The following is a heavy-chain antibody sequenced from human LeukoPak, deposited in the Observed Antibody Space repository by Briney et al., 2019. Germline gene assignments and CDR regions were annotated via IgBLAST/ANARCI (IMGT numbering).Heavy chain of an antibody. V-gene: IGHV4-4*07. CDR3: ARGPSSSWPLVRRYYFDY. CDR2: VSDTGRA. J-gene: IGHJ4*02. D-gene: IGHD6-13*01. CDR1: GGSITGYY. Sequence: PSETLSLTCTVSGGSITGYYWTWIRQPAGKGLEWIGRVSDTGRAYYNPSLERRVTISLDTSNNRFSLKVTSVTAADTAVYYCARGPSSSWPLVRRYYFDYWGQGALVTVSS.